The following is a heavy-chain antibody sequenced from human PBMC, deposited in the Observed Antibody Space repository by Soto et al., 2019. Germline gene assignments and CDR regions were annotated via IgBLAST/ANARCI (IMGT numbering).Heavy chain of an antibody. CDR2: IIPIFGTA. Sequence: QVQLVQSGAEVKKPGSSVKVSCKASGGTFSSYAISWVRQAPGQGLEWMGGIIPIFGTANYAQKFQGRVTITADKSTRPAYMELSSLRSEDTAVYYCARVKVVPAANLGYYYGMDVWGQGTTVTVSS. V-gene: IGHV1-69*06. CDR3: ARVKVVPAANLGYYYGMDV. D-gene: IGHD2-2*01. J-gene: IGHJ6*02. CDR1: GGTFSSYA.